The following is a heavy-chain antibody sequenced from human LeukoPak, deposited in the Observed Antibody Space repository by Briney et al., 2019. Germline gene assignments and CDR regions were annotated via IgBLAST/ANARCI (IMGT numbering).Heavy chain of an antibody. V-gene: IGHV3-53*05. D-gene: IGHD3-10*01. CDR3: TKELGASGSSHMCYFDY. CDR1: GFTVSNNF. Sequence: GGSPRLSCTVSGFTVSNNFMSWVRQAPGRGLEYVSIIYSGGSTYYADSVKGRFTISRDNPNNILYLQMNSLRPEDAAVYYCTKELGASGSSHMCYFDYWGQGILVTVS. J-gene: IGHJ4*02. CDR2: IYSGGST.